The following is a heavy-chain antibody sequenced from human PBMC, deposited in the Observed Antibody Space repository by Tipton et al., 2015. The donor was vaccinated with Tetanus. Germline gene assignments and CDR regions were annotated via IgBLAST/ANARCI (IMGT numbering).Heavy chain of an antibody. J-gene: IGHJ1*01. CDR2: IYNDGRT. Sequence: TLSLTCAVSGDSINSAAWWTWVRQAPGQGLEWIGEIYNDGRTNYNPSLESRVTISQDKSKNQFSLRLASPTAADTAVYYCATWRGFLVSNWGQGTLVTVSS. CDR1: GDSINSAAW. CDR3: ATWRGFLVSN. D-gene: IGHD3-3*01. V-gene: IGHV4-4*02.